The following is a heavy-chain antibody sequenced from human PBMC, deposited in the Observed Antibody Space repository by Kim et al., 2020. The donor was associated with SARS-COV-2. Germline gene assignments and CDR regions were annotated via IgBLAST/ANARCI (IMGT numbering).Heavy chain of an antibody. CDR1: GGSFSGYY. CDR3: ARAWPIVVVTAIPVFDY. Sequence: SETLSLTCTVYGGSFSGYYWSWIRQPPGKGLEWIGEINHSGSTNYNPSLKSRVTISVDTSKNQFSLKLSSVTAADTAVYYCARAWPIVVVTAIPVFDYWG. J-gene: IGHJ4*01. D-gene: IGHD2-21*02. V-gene: IGHV4-34*01. CDR2: INHSGST.